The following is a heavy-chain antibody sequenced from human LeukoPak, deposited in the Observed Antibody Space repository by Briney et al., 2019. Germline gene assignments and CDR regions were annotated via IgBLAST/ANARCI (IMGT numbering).Heavy chain of an antibody. V-gene: IGHV1-46*01. D-gene: IGHD3-10*01. CDR3: ARGLYYYGSGSYYAFDY. CDR2: INPSGGST. J-gene: IGHJ4*02. Sequence: ASVKVSCKVSGYTLTELSMHWVRQAPGQGLEWMGIINPSGGSTSYAQKFQGRVTITRDTSASTAYMELSSLRSEDTAVYYCARGLYYYGSGSYYAFDYWGQGTLVTVSS. CDR1: GYTLTELS.